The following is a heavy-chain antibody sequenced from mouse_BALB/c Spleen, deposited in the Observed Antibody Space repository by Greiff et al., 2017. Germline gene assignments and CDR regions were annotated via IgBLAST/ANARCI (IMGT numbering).Heavy chain of an antibody. CDR3: ARSRGGAWFAY. CDR1: GYTFTSYW. CDR2: INPSNGRT. Sequence: QVQLKQPGAELVKPGASVKLSCKASGYTFTSYWMHWVKQRPGQGLEWIGEINPSNGRTNYNEKFKSKATLTVDKSSSTAYMQLSSLTSEDSAVYYCARSRGGAWFAYWGQGTLVTVSA. V-gene: IGHV1S81*02. J-gene: IGHJ3*01.